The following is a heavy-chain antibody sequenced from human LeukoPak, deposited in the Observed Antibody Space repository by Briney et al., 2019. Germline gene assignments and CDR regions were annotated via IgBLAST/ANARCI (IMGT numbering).Heavy chain of an antibody. CDR2: ISSSSSYI. V-gene: IGHV3-21*01. CDR1: EFIFSNYG. Sequence: GGSLRLSCAASEFIFSNYGVNWVRQAPGKGLEWVSSISSSSSYIYYADSVKGRFTISRDNSKNTLYLQMNSLRAEDTAVYYCAKPPSGTADYWGQGTLVTVSS. CDR3: AKPPSGTADY. J-gene: IGHJ4*02. D-gene: IGHD1-1*01.